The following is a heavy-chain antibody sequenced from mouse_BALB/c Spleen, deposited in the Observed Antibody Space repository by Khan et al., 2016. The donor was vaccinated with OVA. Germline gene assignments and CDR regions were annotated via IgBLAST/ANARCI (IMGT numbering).Heavy chain of an antibody. D-gene: IGHD2-3*01. CDR2: INPSSGGT. CDR3: SRSGDGSFAY. CDR1: GYTFTSYY. Sequence: QVRLQQSGAELVKPGASVRLSCKASGYTFTSYYLYWVKQRPGQGLEWIGDINPSSGGTNFNEKFKSKATLTVDKSSSTAYIQLNSLTSEDSAVYYCSRSGDGSFAYWGQGTLVTVSA. J-gene: IGHJ3*01. V-gene: IGHV1S81*02.